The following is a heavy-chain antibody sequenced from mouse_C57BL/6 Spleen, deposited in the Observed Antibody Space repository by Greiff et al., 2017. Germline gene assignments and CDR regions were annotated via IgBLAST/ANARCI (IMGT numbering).Heavy chain of an antibody. CDR1: GYTFTSYW. CDR2: IHPSDSDT. D-gene: IGHD1-1*01. CDR3: ARGDYGSSYSAWFAY. Sequence: QVQLQQSGAELVKPGASVKVSCKASGYTFTSYWMHWVKQRPGQGLEWIGRIHPSDSDTNYNQKFKGKATLTVAKSSSSAYMRLSSLTSEDSSVYYSARGDYGSSYSAWFAYWGQGTLVTVAA. J-gene: IGHJ3*01. V-gene: IGHV1-74*01.